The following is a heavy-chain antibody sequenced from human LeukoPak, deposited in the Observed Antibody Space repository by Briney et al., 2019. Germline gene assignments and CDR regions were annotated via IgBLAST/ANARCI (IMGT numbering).Heavy chain of an antibody. CDR1: GFRFSSFA. CDR2: LSGSGGAT. J-gene: IGHJ3*01. Sequence: PGGSLRLSCVGSGFRFSSFAMSWVRQAPGKGLEWVSDLSGSGGATYYIDPTKGRFSISRDNSKNTMYLQMTNLRAEDTAVYYCAKDYGDFGSSYFCAFDVWDRGTMVTVSS. D-gene: IGHD3-10*01. CDR3: AKDYGDFGSSYFCAFDV. V-gene: IGHV3-23*01.